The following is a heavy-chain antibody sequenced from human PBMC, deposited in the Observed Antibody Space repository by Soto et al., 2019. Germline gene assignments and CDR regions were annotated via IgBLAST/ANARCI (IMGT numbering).Heavy chain of an antibody. Sequence: QVQLVQSGAEVKKPGSSVKVSCKASGGTFSSYAISWVRQAPGQGLEWMGGIIPIIGTANYAQKFQGRVTTTADDSTSTAYMELSSLRSEDTAVYYCARSRIAVAGRAYYYGMDVWGQGTTVTVSS. CDR3: ARSRIAVAGRAYYYGMDV. CDR2: IIPIIGTA. J-gene: IGHJ6*02. V-gene: IGHV1-69*12. CDR1: GGTFSSYA. D-gene: IGHD6-19*01.